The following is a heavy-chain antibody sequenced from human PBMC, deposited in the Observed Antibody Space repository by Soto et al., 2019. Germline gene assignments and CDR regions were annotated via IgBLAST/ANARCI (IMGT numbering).Heavy chain of an antibody. CDR2: VYSTGGT. J-gene: IGHJ6*02. CDR3: VRQGIGNLHGLVDV. D-gene: IGHD1-1*01. CDR1: SGPSSSHN. Sequence: QVQLQQSGPGLVKPSETLSLTCSVSSGPSSSHNWGWIRQPPGRGLEWIGYVYSTGGTSYNPSLKSRVTISADTSTNHISLTLTSVTAAHTAVDYCVRQGIGNLHGLVDVWGQGTTVRVSS. V-gene: IGHV4-59*08.